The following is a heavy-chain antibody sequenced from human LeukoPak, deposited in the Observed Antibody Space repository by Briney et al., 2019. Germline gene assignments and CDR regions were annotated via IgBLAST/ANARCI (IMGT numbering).Heavy chain of an antibody. CDR1: GGPISSSSYY. Sequence: SETLSLTCTVSGGPISSSSYYWGWIRQPPGKGLEWIGSIYYSGSTYYNPSLKSRVTISVDTSKNQFSLKLSSVTAADTAVYYCARHFGGYNYFDYWGQGTLVTVSS. V-gene: IGHV4-39*01. J-gene: IGHJ4*02. D-gene: IGHD5-24*01. CDR3: ARHFGGYNYFDY. CDR2: IYYSGST.